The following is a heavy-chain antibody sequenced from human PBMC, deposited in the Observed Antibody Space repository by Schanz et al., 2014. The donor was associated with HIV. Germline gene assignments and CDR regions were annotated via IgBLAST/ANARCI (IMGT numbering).Heavy chain of an antibody. CDR1: GYTFTSYD. J-gene: IGHJ4*02. CDR2: MNPNNDDT. CDR3: ARGRETVTTYFDF. Sequence: QVQLVQSGAEVKNPGASVKVSCKTSGYTFTSYDINWVRQAAGQGLEWMGWMNPNNDDTDYAQKFQGRVTMTRDTSTSTAYMELSSLRSEDTAVYYCARGRETVTTYFDFWGQGTLVTVSS. V-gene: IGHV1-8*01. D-gene: IGHD4-17*01.